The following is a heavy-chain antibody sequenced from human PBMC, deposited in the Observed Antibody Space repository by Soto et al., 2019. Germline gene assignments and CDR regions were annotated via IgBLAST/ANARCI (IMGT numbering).Heavy chain of an antibody. D-gene: IGHD2-2*01. CDR3: ARVPYCSSSSCYSYFDS. J-gene: IGHJ4*02. CDR1: GFTLSNYW. V-gene: IGHV3-74*01. Sequence: EVQLVESGGGLVQPGGSLRLSCAASGFTLSNYWMHWARQAPGEGLVWVSRISSDGSSTNYADSVKGRFTISRDNAKNTLHLQMNSLRAEDTAVYYCARVPYCSSSSCYSYFDSWGQGTLVTVSS. CDR2: ISSDGSST.